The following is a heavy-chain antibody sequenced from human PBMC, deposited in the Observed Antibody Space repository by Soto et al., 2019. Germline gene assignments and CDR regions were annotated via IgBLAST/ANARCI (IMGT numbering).Heavy chain of an antibody. J-gene: IGHJ4*02. V-gene: IGHV3-30*18. CDR2: ISYDGSNK. CDR1: GFTFSSYG. D-gene: IGHD1-26*01. Sequence: QVQLVESGGGVVQPGRSLRLSCAASGFTFSSYGMHWVRQAPGKGLVWVAVISYDGSNKYYADSVKGRFTISRDNSKNTLYLQMNSLRAEDTAVYYCAKDPHSIVGATTDYWGQGTLVTVSS. CDR3: AKDPHSIVGATTDY.